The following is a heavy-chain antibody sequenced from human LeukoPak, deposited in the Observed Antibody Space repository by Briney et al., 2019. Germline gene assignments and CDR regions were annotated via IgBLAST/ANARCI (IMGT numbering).Heavy chain of an antibody. D-gene: IGHD5-18*01. Sequence: PGGSLRLSCAASGFTFSSYSMNWVRQAPGKGLEWVSSISSSSSYIYYADSVKGRFTISRDNAKSSLYLQMNSLRAEDTAVYYCARDVDTAMVDYWGQGTLVTVSS. V-gene: IGHV3-21*01. CDR3: ARDVDTAMVDY. CDR2: ISSSSSYI. J-gene: IGHJ4*02. CDR1: GFTFSSYS.